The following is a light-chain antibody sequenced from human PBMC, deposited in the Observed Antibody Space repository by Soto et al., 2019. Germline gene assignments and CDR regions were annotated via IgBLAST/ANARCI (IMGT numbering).Light chain of an antibody. CDR1: SGHSSYT. Sequence: QPVLTQSPSASASLGASVKLTCTLSSGHSSYTIAWHQQQPEKGPRYLMTLNSDGSHSKGDGIPDRFSGSSSGAERYLSISSLQSEDKADYYCQTWGTGIEVFGGGTKLTVL. V-gene: IGLV4-69*01. CDR2: LNSDGSH. CDR3: QTWGTGIEV. J-gene: IGLJ3*02.